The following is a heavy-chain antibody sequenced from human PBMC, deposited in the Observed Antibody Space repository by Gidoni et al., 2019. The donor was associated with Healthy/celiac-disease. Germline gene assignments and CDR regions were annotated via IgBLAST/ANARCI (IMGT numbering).Heavy chain of an antibody. CDR2: IIPIFGTA. J-gene: IGHJ4*02. Sequence: QVQLVQSGAEVKKPGSSVQVSCKASGATFSSYAISWVRQAPGQGLEWMGGIIPIFGTANDAQKCQGRVTITADESTSTAYMELSSLRSEDTAVYYCASATRYYDSSGYPDYWGQGTLVTVSS. V-gene: IGHV1-69*01. CDR3: ASATRYYDSSGYPDY. D-gene: IGHD3-22*01. CDR1: GATFSSYA.